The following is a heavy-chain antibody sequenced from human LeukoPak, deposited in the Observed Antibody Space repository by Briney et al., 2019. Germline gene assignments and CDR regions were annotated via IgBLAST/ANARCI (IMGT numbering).Heavy chain of an antibody. Sequence: GGSLRLSCAASGFTFSSYSMNWVRQAPGKGLEWVSYISSSSTIYYADSVKGRFTISRDNAKNSLYLQMNSLRAEDTAVYYCARDGKYDYYYYYMDVWGKGTTVTVSS. V-gene: IGHV3-48*01. CDR1: GFTFSSYS. CDR3: ARDGKYDYYYYYMDV. CDR2: ISSSSTI. D-gene: IGHD4-23*01. J-gene: IGHJ6*03.